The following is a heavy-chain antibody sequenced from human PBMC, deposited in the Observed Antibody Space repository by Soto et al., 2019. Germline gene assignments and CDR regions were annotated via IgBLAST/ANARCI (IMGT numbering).Heavy chain of an antibody. J-gene: IGHJ4*02. CDR1: GVSVSSDY. CDR3: ARWWLGDYFDH. D-gene: IGHD2-15*01. Sequence: EVQLVESGGGLVQPGGSLRLSCASSGVSVSSDYMAWVRQAPGKGLEWVSYIFRNGDTNSADSVKGRFTTSRHNSRNTIYLQMDSLRPEDTAVYYCARWWLGDYFDHWGQGTLVTVSP. V-gene: IGHV3-53*04. CDR2: IFRNGDT.